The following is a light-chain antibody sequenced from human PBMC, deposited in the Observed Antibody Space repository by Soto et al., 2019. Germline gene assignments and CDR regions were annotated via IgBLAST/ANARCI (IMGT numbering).Light chain of an antibody. J-gene: IGLJ2*01. Sequence: QSALTQPASVSGSPGQSITISCSGTRSDIGGYDYVSWYQHHPGKAPKLIIYDVSNRPSGVSDRFSGSESGNTASLTISGLQAEDEAVYYCSSYTSSSSLDVVFGGGTKLTVL. CDR1: RSDIGGYDY. CDR2: DVS. CDR3: SSYTSSSSLDVV. V-gene: IGLV2-14*03.